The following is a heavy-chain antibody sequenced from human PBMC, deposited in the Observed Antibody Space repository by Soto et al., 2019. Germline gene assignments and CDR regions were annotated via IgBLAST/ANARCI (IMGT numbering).Heavy chain of an antibody. CDR1: GFTFRSSG. J-gene: IGHJ4*02. V-gene: IGHV3-30*03. CDR3: AIVLVTDSPLAH. D-gene: IGHD2-8*02. Sequence: QVHLVESGGGVVQPGTSLTLTCTASGFTFRSSGMHWVRQAPGKGLEWLAFLAYDGSQKFYADSVKGRFSISRDNTKNTLYLHMSSLTAEDTAIYYCAIVLVTDSPLAHWGPGTLVTVSS. CDR2: LAYDGSQK.